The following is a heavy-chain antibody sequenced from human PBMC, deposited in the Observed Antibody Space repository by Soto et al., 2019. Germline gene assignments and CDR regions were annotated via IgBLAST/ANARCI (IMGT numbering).Heavy chain of an antibody. CDR2: ISSSSSTT. V-gene: IGHV3-48*01. CDR3: ARGSGGSISLAYYYYMDV. CDR1: GFTFSSYS. Sequence: GGSLRLSCAASGFTFSSYSMNCVRQAPGKGLEWVSYISSSSSTTYYADSVKGRFTISRDNAKNSLYLQMNSLRAEDTAVYYCARGSGGSISLAYYYYMDVWGKGTTVTVSS. J-gene: IGHJ6*03. D-gene: IGHD2-15*01.